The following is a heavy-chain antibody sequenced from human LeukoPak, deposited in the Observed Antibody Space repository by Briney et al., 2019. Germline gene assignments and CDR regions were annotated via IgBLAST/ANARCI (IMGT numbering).Heavy chain of an antibody. CDR2: ITPIFGTA. V-gene: IGHV1-69*05. CDR1: GGTFSSYA. J-gene: IGHJ3*02. Sequence: GSSVKVSCKASGGTFSSYAISWVRQAPGQGLEWMGGITPIFGTANYAQKFQGRVTITTDESTSTAYMELSSLRSEDTAVYYCARTLPAAMSHDAFDIWGQGTMVTVSS. D-gene: IGHD2-2*01. CDR3: ARTLPAAMSHDAFDI.